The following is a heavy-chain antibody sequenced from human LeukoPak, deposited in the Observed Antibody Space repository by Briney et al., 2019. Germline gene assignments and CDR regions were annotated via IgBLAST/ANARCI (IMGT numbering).Heavy chain of an antibody. Sequence: SETLSLTCAVYGGSFSGYYWSWIRQPPGKGLEWIGSIYYSGSTYYNPSLKSRVTISVDTSKNQFSLKLSSVTAADTAVYYCAREGAAAGTNFDYWGQGTLVTVSS. D-gene: IGHD6-13*01. CDR2: IYYSGST. CDR1: GGSFSGYY. CDR3: AREGAAAGTNFDY. V-gene: IGHV4-34*01. J-gene: IGHJ4*02.